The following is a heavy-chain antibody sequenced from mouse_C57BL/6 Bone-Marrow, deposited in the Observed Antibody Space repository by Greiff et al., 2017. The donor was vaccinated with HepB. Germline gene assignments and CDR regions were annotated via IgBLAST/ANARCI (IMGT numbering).Heavy chain of an antibody. Sequence: QVTLKESGPGILQPSQTLSLTCSFSGFSLSTFGMGVGWIRQPSGKGLEWLAHIWWDDDKYYNPALKSRLTISKDTSKNQVFRKIANVDTADTATYYCARIEDYYGSIHWYFDVWGTGTTVTVSS. CDR2: IWWDDDK. CDR3: ARIEDYYGSIHWYFDV. D-gene: IGHD1-1*01. CDR1: GFSLSTFGMG. J-gene: IGHJ1*03. V-gene: IGHV8-8*01.